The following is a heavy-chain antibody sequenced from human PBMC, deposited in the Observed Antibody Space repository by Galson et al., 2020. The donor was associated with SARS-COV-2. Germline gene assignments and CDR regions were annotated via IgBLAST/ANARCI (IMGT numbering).Heavy chain of an antibody. Sequence: SETLSLTCTVSGDSISSGDYYWSWIRQPPGKGLEWFGYIYYNGKTYYNPSLKSRFSMSVDTSKNQFSLKLSSVAAADTAVYFCARGPGYCRRATCYDYYGMDIWGQGTTVTVSS. J-gene: IGHJ6*02. CDR2: IYYNGKT. CDR3: ARGPGYCRRATCYDYYGMDI. D-gene: IGHD2-15*01. CDR1: GDSISSGDYY. V-gene: IGHV4-30-4*01.